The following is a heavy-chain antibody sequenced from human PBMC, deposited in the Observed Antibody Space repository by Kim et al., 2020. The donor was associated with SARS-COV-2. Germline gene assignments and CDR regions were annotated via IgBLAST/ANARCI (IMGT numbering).Heavy chain of an antibody. Sequence: KSRVTISVDTSKNQFSLKLSSVTAADTAVYYCARDFGAAGLHYYYYGMDVWGQGTTVTVSS. CDR3: ARDFGAAGLHYYYYGMDV. V-gene: IGHV4-59*01. D-gene: IGHD6-13*01. J-gene: IGHJ6*02.